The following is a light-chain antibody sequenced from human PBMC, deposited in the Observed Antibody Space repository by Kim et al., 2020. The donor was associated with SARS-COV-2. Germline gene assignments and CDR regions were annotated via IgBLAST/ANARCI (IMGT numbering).Light chain of an antibody. CDR3: QQYYSTPT. J-gene: IGKJ1*01. CDR1: QSVLYSSNNKNY. Sequence: RATINCKSSQSVLYSSNNKNYLAWYQQKPGQPPKLLIYWASTRESGVPDRFSGGGSGTDFTLTISSLQAEDVAVYYCQQYYSTPTFGQGTKVDIK. V-gene: IGKV4-1*01. CDR2: WAS.